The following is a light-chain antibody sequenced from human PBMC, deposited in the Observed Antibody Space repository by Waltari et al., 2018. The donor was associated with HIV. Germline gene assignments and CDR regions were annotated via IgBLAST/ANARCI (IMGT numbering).Light chain of an antibody. J-gene: IGLJ2*01. Sequence: QSALTQPPSASGSPGQSVTMSCTGTSSDIGGYNYVSWYQQHPGKAPNLIMTEVTKRPSGVPDRFSGSKSGNTASLTVSGLQAEDEAHYYCSSYAPTNKFYVLFGGGTTLTV. CDR2: EVT. V-gene: IGLV2-8*01. CDR3: SSYAPTNKFYVL. CDR1: SSDIGGYNY.